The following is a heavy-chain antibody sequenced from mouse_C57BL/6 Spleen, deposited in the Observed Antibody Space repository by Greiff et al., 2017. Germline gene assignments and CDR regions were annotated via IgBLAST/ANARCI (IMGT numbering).Heavy chain of an antibody. CDR3: ARGQLRLPWFAY. J-gene: IGHJ3*01. CDR2: ISSGSSTI. D-gene: IGHD3-2*02. CDR1: GFTFSDYG. Sequence: EVKLMESGGGLVKPGGSLKLSCAASGFTFSDYGMHWVRQAPEKGLEWVAYISSGSSTIYYADTVKGRFTISRDNAKNTLFLQMTSLRSEDTAMYYCARGQLRLPWFAYWGQGTLVTVSA. V-gene: IGHV5-17*01.